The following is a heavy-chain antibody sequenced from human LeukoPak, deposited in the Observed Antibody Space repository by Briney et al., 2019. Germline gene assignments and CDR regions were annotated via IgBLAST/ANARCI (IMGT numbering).Heavy chain of an antibody. Sequence: PSETLSLTCTVSGGSISSYYWSWIRRPPGKGLEWIVYIYYSGSTNYNPSLKSRVTMSVDTSKNQFSLNLTSVTAADTAVYYCASGSVYSASWSNWFDPWGQGTLVTVSS. J-gene: IGHJ5*02. CDR3: ASGSVYSASWSNWFDP. CDR2: IYYSGST. CDR1: GGSISSYY. D-gene: IGHD2-2*01. V-gene: IGHV4-59*08.